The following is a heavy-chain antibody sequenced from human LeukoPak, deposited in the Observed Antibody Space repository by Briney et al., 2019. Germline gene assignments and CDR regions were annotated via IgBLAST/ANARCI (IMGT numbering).Heavy chain of an antibody. CDR2: ISYDGSNK. D-gene: IGHD6-19*01. J-gene: IGHJ4*02. Sequence: PGGSLRLSCAASGFTFSSYAMHWVRQAPGKGLEWVAVISYDGSNKYYADSVKGRLTISRDNAKKSLYLQMNSLREEDTAVYYCAKNGAVAGTCDYWGQGILVTVSS. V-gene: IGHV3-30*04. CDR3: AKNGAVAGTCDY. CDR1: GFTFSSYA.